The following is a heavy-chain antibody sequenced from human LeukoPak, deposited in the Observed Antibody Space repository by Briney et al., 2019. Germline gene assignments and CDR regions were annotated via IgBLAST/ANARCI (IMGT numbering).Heavy chain of an antibody. J-gene: IGHJ5*02. CDR2: INHSGST. V-gene: IGHV4-34*01. CDR1: GGSFSGYY. D-gene: IGHD5-18*01. CDR3: ASGRGQLWLNWFDP. Sequence: SETLSLTCAVYGGSFSGYYWSWIRQPPGKGLEWIGEINHSGSTNYNPSLKSRVTISVDTSKNQFSLKLSSVTAADTAVYYCASGRGQLWLNWFDPWGQGTLVTVSS.